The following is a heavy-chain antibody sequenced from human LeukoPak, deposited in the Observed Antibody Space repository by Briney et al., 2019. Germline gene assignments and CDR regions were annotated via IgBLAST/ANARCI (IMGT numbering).Heavy chain of an antibody. Sequence: SVKVSCKASGGTFSSYAISWVRQAPGQGLEWMGGIIPIFGTANYAQKFQGRVTITADKSTSTAYMGLSSLRSEDTAVYYCARGTYYYGSGSYYNFGYWGQGTLVTVSS. CDR2: IIPIFGTA. D-gene: IGHD3-10*01. CDR3: ARGTYYYGSGSYYNFGY. V-gene: IGHV1-69*06. CDR1: GGTFSSYA. J-gene: IGHJ4*02.